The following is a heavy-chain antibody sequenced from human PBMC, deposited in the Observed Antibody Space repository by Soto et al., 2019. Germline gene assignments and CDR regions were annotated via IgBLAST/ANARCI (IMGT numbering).Heavy chain of an antibody. CDR1: GYSFTSSW. Sequence: PGESLTISCKGSGYSFTSSWIGWVRQMPGKGLEWMGIIYPGDSDTRYSPSFQGQVTISADKSISTAYLQWSSLKASDTAMYYCARGPGDYYYGMAVWGQGTTVTVSS. CDR3: ARGPGDYYYGMAV. CDR2: IYPGDSDT. D-gene: IGHD7-27*01. J-gene: IGHJ6*02. V-gene: IGHV5-51*01.